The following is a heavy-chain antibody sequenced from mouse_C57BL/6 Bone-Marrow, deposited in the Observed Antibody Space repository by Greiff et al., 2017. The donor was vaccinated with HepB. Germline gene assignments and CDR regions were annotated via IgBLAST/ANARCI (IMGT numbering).Heavy chain of an antibody. CDR2: IDPSDSYT. V-gene: IGHV1-69*01. CDR3: RIVTTSYYYAMDY. Sequence: QVQLQQPGAEPVMPGASVKLSCKASGYTFTSYWMHWVKQRPGQGLEWIGEIDPSDSYTNYNQKFKGKSTLTVDKSSSTAYMQLSSLTSEDSAVYYCRIVTTSYYYAMDYWGQGTSVTVSS. D-gene: IGHD2-5*01. J-gene: IGHJ4*01. CDR1: GYTFTSYW.